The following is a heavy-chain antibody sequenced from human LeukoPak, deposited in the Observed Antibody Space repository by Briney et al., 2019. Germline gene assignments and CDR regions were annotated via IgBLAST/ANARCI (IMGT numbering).Heavy chain of an antibody. D-gene: IGHD5-24*01. CDR3: VRGIYGYNPFDY. Sequence: PGGSLRLSCAASGFTVSSNYMSWVRQAPGKGLEWVSVIYSGGTTKYAGSVEGRFTISRDNSKNTVFLQMNSLRAEDTAVYYCVRGIYGYNPFDYWGQGTLVTVSS. CDR1: GFTVSSNY. V-gene: IGHV3-53*01. J-gene: IGHJ4*02. CDR2: IYSGGTT.